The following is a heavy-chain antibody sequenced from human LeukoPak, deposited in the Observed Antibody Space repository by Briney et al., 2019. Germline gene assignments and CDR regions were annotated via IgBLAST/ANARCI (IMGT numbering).Heavy chain of an antibody. Sequence: GGSLRLSCAASGFTFNKYAMTWVRQAPGKWLVWVAVISASGDNTDYADSVKGRFTISRDNSKNTLSLQMNSLRVEDTAVYYCAKVVGTGTPPTDYWGQGTLVTVSS. CDR3: AKVVGTGTPPTDY. D-gene: IGHD1-1*01. V-gene: IGHV3-23*01. J-gene: IGHJ4*02. CDR2: ISASGDNT. CDR1: GFTFNKYA.